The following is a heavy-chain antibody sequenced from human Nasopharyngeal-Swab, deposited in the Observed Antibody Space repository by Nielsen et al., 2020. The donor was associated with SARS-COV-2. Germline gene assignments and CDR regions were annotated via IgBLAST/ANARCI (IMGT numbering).Heavy chain of an antibody. D-gene: IGHD2-21*01. CDR3: AKSPGEDAFDI. CDR2: ISWNSGSI. CDR1: GFTFDDYA. Sequence: SLKISCAASGFTFDDYAMHWVRQAPGKGLEWVLGISWNSGSIGYADSVKGRFTISRDNAKNSLYLQMNSLRAEDTALYYCAKSPGEDAFDIWGQGTMVTVSS. J-gene: IGHJ3*02. V-gene: IGHV3-9*01.